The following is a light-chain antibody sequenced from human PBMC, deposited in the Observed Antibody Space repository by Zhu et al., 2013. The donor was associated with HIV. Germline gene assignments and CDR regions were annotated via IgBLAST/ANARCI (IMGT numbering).Light chain of an antibody. CDR2: GNR. J-gene: IGLJ3*02. CDR3: STWDDSLSGRV. CDR1: NSNIGAAFD. V-gene: IGLV1-40*01. Sequence: QSVLTQPPSVSGAPGQRVTISCSGSNSNIGAAFDVHWYQQLPGTAPKVVIYGNRNRPSGVPDRFSASKSGTSASLAISGLRSEDEADYYCSTWDDSLSGRVFGGGTKLTVL.